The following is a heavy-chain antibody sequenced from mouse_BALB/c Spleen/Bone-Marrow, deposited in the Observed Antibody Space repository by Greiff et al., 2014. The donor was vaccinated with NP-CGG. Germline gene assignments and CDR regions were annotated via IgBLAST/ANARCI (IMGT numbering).Heavy chain of an antibody. CDR1: GFTFSSYA. CDR3: AREMVTGFAY. J-gene: IGHJ3*01. V-gene: IGHV5-6-5*01. D-gene: IGHD2-2*01. CDR2: ISSGGST. Sequence: DVHLVESGGGLVKPGGSLKLSCAASGFTFSSYAMSWVRQTPEKRLEWVASISSGGSTYYPDSVKGRFTISRGNARNILYLQMSSLRSEDTAMYYCAREMVTGFAYWGQGTLVTVSA.